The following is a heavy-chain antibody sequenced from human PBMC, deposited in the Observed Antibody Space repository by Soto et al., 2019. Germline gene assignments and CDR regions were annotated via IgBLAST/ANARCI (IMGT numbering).Heavy chain of an antibody. Sequence: QVQLVQSGGEVKKPGASVKVSCKTSGYTFTTYGISWVRQAPGQGLEWVGWISAYSGKTHYAQKFQGKVTMTTATSPNTAYLELRSLRSDNTAVYYCARDPYLGDHQYWGQGTLVTVSS. J-gene: IGHJ4*02. CDR3: ARDPYLGDHQY. V-gene: IGHV1-18*01. CDR1: GYTFTTYG. CDR2: ISAYSGKT. D-gene: IGHD3-16*01.